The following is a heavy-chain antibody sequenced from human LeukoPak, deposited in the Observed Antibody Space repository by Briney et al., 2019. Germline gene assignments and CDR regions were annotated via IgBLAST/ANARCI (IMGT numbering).Heavy chain of an antibody. J-gene: IGHJ6*03. V-gene: IGHV4-34*01. Sequence: SETLSLTCAVYGGSFSGYYWTWIRQPPGKGLEWIGEINHSGSTNYNPSLKSRVTISVDTSKNQFSLKLSSVTAADTAVYYCARRTYYYGSGSYWATPTYYMDVWGKGTTVTISS. CDR3: ARRTYYYGSGSYWATPTYYMDV. D-gene: IGHD3-10*01. CDR1: GGSFSGYY. CDR2: INHSGST.